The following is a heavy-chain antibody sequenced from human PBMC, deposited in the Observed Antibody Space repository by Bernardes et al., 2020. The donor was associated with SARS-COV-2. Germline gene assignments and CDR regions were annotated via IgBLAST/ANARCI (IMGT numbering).Heavy chain of an antibody. CDR3: ARDSWDITIFGVVTHYGMVV. Sequence: SETLSLTCTVSGGSISSGSYYWSWIRQPAGKGLEWIGRIYTSGSTNYNPSLKSRVTISVDTSKNQFSLKLSSVTAADTAVYYCARDSWDITIFGVVTHYGMVVWGLGTTVTVSS. CDR2: IYTSGST. CDR1: GGSISSGSYY. D-gene: IGHD3-3*01. V-gene: IGHV4-61*02. J-gene: IGHJ6*02.